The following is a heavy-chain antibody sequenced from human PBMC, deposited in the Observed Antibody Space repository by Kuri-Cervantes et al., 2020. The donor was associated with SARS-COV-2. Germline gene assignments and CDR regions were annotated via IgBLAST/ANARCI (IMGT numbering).Heavy chain of an antibody. CDR3: AREVGGIKAYYFDY. Sequence: GESLKISCAASGFTFSNAWMSWVRQAPGKGLEWVSSISSSSSYIYYADSVKGRFTISRDNAKNSLYLQMNSLRDEDTAVYYCAREVGGIKAYYFDYWGQGSLVTVSS. J-gene: IGHJ4*02. CDR1: GFTFSNAW. CDR2: ISSSSSYI. V-gene: IGHV3-21*01. D-gene: IGHD2-15*01.